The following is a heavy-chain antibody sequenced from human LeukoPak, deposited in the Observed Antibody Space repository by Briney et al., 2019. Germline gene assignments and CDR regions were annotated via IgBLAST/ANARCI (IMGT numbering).Heavy chain of an antibody. CDR3: ARQRGSSGTINWLDP. D-gene: IGHD3-10*01. CDR2: IYPVDSDT. CDR1: GYSFSTYW. Sequence: GESLKISCQGSGYSFSTYWIGWVRQLPGEGLEWMGVIYPVDSDTRYSPSFQGQVTISADRSIRTAYLQWTSLKASDTAMYYCARQRGSSGTINWLDPWGQGTLVTVSS. J-gene: IGHJ5*02. V-gene: IGHV5-51*01.